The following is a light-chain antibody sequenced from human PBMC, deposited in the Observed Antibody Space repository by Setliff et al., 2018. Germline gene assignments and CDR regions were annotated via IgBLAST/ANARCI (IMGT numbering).Light chain of an antibody. CDR2: DVS. J-gene: IGLJ1*01. Sequence: SVLTQPASVSGSPGQSITISCTGTSSDVGGSNYVSWYQQHPGKAPKLMIYDVSKWPSGVSNRFSGSKSGNTASLTISGLQAEDEADYYCSSYTSTSTYVFGTGTKGTVL. V-gene: IGLV2-14*01. CDR1: SSDVGGSNY. CDR3: SSYTSTSTYV.